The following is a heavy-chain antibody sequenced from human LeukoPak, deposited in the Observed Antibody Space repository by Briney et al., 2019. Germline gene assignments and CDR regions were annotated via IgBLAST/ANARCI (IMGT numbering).Heavy chain of an antibody. CDR1: GGTFSSYA. D-gene: IGHD6-19*01. CDR2: INPNSGGT. J-gene: IGHJ4*02. CDR3: AYAVAGPYYFDY. Sequence: ASVKVSCKASGGTFSSYAISWVRQAPGQGLEWMGWINPNSGGTNYAQKFQGRVTMTRDTSISTAYMELSRLRSDDTAVYYCAYAVAGPYYFDYWGQGTLVTVSS. V-gene: IGHV1-2*02.